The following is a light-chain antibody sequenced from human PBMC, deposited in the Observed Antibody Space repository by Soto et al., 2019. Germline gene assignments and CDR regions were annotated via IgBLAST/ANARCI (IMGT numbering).Light chain of an antibody. CDR2: GAS. V-gene: IGKV3-20*01. CDR1: QSVDSSF. J-gene: IGKJ1*01. Sequence: EIVLTQPPGFLSLSPGERATLSCRASQSVDSSFFAWYQQKPGQAPRLLIYGASKRATGIPERFSGSGSGTDFTLTISRLEPEDFAVYYCQQYVSSVTFGQGTKVEIK. CDR3: QQYVSSVT.